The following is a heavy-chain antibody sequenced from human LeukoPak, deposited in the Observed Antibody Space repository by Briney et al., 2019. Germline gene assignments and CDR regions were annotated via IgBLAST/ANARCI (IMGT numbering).Heavy chain of an antibody. CDR1: GFSFSDYF. V-gene: IGHV3-72*01. Sequence: GGSVTHPCAASGFSFSDYFMDWVRQAPGKGLEWVGRIRNKAKSYTTHYAPSVKGRFTISRDDSKNSLYLQMNSLKAEDTAVYYCVRDNWGLDYWGQGSLVTLSS. D-gene: IGHD7-27*01. CDR2: IRNKAKSYTT. CDR3: VRDNWGLDY. J-gene: IGHJ4*02.